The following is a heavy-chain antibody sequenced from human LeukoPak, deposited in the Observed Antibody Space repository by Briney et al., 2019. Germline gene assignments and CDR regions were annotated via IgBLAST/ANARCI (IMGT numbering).Heavy chain of an antibody. Sequence: SETLSLTCTVSGGSISSSSYYWGWIRQPPGKGLEWIGSIYYSGSTYYNPSLKSRVTISVDTSKNQFSLKLSSVAAADTAVYYCARGRFPRTGVYFDYWDQGTLVTVSS. J-gene: IGHJ4*02. D-gene: IGHD2-8*01. CDR1: GGSISSSSYY. V-gene: IGHV4-39*07. CDR2: IYYSGST. CDR3: ARGRFPRTGVYFDY.